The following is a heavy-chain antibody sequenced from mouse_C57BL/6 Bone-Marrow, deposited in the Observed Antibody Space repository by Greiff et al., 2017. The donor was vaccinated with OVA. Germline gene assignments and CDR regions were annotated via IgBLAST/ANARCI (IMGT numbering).Heavy chain of an antibody. CDR3: TTMVTRPFAY. D-gene: IGHD2-2*01. J-gene: IGHJ3*01. Sequence: VHVKQSGAELVRPGASVKLSCTASGFNIKDDYMHWVKQRPEQGLEWIGWIDPENGDTEYASKFQGKATVTADTSSNTAYLQRSSLTSEDTAVYYGTTMVTRPFAYWGQGTLVTVSA. CDR1: GFNIKDDY. V-gene: IGHV14-4*01. CDR2: IDPENGDT.